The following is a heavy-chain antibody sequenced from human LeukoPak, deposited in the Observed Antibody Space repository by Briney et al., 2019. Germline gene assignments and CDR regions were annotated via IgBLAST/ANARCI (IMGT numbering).Heavy chain of an antibody. CDR2: IDQDGSER. Sequence: GGSLRLSCAASGFTFSSYWMSWVRQAPGKGLEWVANIDQDGSERYCVDSVKGRFTISRDNAKNSLSLQMNSLRAEDTAVYYCASHPGYSSGWYGTGFFDYWGQGTLVTVSS. V-gene: IGHV3-7*01. D-gene: IGHD6-19*01. CDR3: ASHPGYSSGWYGTGFFDY. J-gene: IGHJ4*02. CDR1: GFTFSSYW.